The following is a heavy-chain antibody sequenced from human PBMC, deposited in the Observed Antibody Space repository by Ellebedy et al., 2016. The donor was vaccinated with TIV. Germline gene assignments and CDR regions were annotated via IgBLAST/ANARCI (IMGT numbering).Heavy chain of an antibody. CDR2: INQDGSGK. J-gene: IGHJ4*02. CDR1: GLSFSSSS. Sequence: GESLKISCVASGLSFSSSSLSWVRQAPGKGLEWVASINQDGSGKYYVDSVKGRITISRDNAKNSLYLQMNGLRVEDTAVYYCGRGTTTVSHWGQGTLVTVSS. V-gene: IGHV3-7*01. CDR3: GRGTTTVSH. D-gene: IGHD4-17*01.